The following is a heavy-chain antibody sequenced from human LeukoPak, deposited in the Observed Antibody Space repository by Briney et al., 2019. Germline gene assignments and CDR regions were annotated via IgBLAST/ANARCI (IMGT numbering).Heavy chain of an antibody. D-gene: IGHD2-2*02. CDR2: ISAYNANT. V-gene: IGHV1-18*01. J-gene: IGHJ6*03. Sequence: RASVKVSCKTSGYTFIVYGISWVRQAPGQGLEWMGWISAYNANTNYAQKFQGRVTMTRDTSISTAYMELSRLRSDDTAVYYCARDRELIVVVPAAIDYYYYYMDVWGKGTTVTVSS. CDR3: ARDRELIVVVPAAIDYYYYYMDV. CDR1: GYTFIVYG.